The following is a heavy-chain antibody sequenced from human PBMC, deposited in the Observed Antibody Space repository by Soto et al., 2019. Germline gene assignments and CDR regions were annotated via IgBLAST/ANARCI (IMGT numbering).Heavy chain of an antibody. D-gene: IGHD3-3*01. CDR1: GYILTGYA. J-gene: IGHJ4*02. Sequence: QVQLVQSGAEVKKPGASVKVPCEASGYILTGYAMHWVRQAPGERLEWMGWISAGNSNTKYSQKFQGRVTITRDTSASTVFMELSSLRSEDTAVYYCARDWIGRFFDYWGQGTHVTVSS. CDR2: ISAGNSNT. CDR3: ARDWIGRFFDY. V-gene: IGHV1-3*01.